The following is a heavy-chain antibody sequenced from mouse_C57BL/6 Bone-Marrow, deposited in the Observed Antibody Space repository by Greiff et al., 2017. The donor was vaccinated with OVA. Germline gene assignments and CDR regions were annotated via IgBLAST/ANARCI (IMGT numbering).Heavy chain of an antibody. Sequence: QVQLQQSGAELVKPGDSVKMSCKASGYTFTSYWITWVKQRPGQGLEWIGDIYPGSGSTNYHAKFKSKATLTVDTSSSTAYMQLSSLTSEDSAVYYCARSSYYSNFDYWGQGTTLTVSS. D-gene: IGHD2-5*01. CDR1: GYTFTSYW. CDR2: IYPGSGST. CDR3: ARSSYYSNFDY. V-gene: IGHV1-55*01. J-gene: IGHJ2*01.